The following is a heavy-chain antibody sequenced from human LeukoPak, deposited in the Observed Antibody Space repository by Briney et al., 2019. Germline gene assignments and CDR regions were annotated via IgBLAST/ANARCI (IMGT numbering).Heavy chain of an antibody. CDR2: IYYSGST. Sequence: NPSETLSLTCAVYGGSFSSYYWGWIRQPPGKGLEWIGSIYYSGSTYYNPSLKSRVTISVDTSKNQFSLKLSSVTAADTAVYYCARSYGDALDYWGQGTLVTVSS. CDR3: ARSYGDALDY. D-gene: IGHD4-17*01. J-gene: IGHJ4*02. CDR1: GGSFSSYY. V-gene: IGHV4-39*01.